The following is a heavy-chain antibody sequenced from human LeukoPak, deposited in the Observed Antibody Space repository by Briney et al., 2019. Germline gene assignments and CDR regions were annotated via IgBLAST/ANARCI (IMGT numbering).Heavy chain of an antibody. CDR3: AKVNYYDSSGYYPNSHIDY. V-gene: IGHV3-30*04. Sequence: GGSLRLSCAASGFTFSSYAMHWVRQAPGKGLEWVAVISYDGSNKYYADSVKGRFTISRDNSKNTLYLQMNSLRAEDTAVYYCAKVNYYDSSGYYPNSHIDYWGQGTLVTVSS. J-gene: IGHJ4*02. D-gene: IGHD3-22*01. CDR2: ISYDGSNK. CDR1: GFTFSSYA.